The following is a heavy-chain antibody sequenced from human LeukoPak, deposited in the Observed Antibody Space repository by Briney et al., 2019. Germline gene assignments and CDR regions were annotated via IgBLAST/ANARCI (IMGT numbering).Heavy chain of an antibody. Sequence: PGGSLRLSCAASALTVSGSVMSWVRQAPGKGLEWVSLIYTGGNTHCADSVKGRFTISRDNSKNTVYLQMDSLRAEDTAVYHCASRPGGDSGVFDYWGQGTQVTVSA. CDR1: ALTVSGSV. J-gene: IGHJ4*02. CDR3: ASRPGGDSGVFDY. CDR2: IYTGGNT. D-gene: IGHD2-21*02. V-gene: IGHV3-53*01.